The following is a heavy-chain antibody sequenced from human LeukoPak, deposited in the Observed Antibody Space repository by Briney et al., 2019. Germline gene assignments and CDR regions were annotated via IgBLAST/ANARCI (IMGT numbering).Heavy chain of an antibody. D-gene: IGHD3-16*01. Sequence: PGGSLRLSCAASGFTVSSNDMSWVRQAPGKGLEWVANIKQDGSEKNYVVSVKGRFTISRDNAKNSLYLQMNSLRAEDTAVYYCAREYYDYVWGSENYFDYWGQGTLVTVSS. V-gene: IGHV3-7*01. CDR2: IKQDGSEK. CDR1: GFTVSSND. CDR3: AREYYDYVWGSENYFDY. J-gene: IGHJ4*02.